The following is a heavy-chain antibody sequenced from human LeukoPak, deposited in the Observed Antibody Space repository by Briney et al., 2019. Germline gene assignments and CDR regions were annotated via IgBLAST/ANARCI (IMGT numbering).Heavy chain of an antibody. D-gene: IGHD6-19*01. CDR2: ISGSGGST. V-gene: IGHV3-23*01. CDR1: GFTFSNYA. CDR3: AKESRSSGWYGPDY. J-gene: IGHJ4*02. Sequence: GGSLRLCCAASGFTFSNYAMSWVRQAPGKGLEWVSGISGSGGSTHYADSVKGRLIISRDNSKNTLYLQMNSLRAEDTAVYYCAKESRSSGWYGPDYWGQGTLVTVSS.